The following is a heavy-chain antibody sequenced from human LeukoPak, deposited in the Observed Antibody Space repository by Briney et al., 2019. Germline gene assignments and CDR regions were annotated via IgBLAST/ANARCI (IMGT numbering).Heavy chain of an antibody. V-gene: IGHV3-15*01. CDR1: GFTFSSAW. CDR3: TTDGAVAGTGGMDV. J-gene: IGHJ6*02. Sequence: PGGSLRLSCAASGFTFSSAWMNWVRQAPGKGLEWVGHIKSKTDGGTTDYAAPVKGRFTISRDDSKNTLYLQMNSLKTEDTAVYYCTTDGAVAGTGGMDVWGQGTTVTVSS. D-gene: IGHD6-19*01. CDR2: IKSKTDGGTT.